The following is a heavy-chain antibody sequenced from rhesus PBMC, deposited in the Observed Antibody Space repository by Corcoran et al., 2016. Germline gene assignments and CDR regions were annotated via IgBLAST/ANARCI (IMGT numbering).Heavy chain of an antibody. V-gene: IGHV3S5*01. D-gene: IGHD4-23*01. CDR2: ISYTGGST. J-gene: IGHJ4*01. CDR1: GFTFSSYG. CDR3: AKPTQRYSNYVDYFDY. Sequence: EVQLVETGGGLVQPGGSLRLSCAASGFTFSSYGMTWVRQVPGKGLEWVSGISYTGGSTYYADSVKGRFTISRDNSKNTRSLQMNSLRAEDTAVYYCAKPTQRYSNYVDYFDYWGQGVLVTVSS.